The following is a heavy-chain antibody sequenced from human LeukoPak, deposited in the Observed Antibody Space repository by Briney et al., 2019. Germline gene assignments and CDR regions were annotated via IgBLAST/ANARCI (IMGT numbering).Heavy chain of an antibody. CDR3: ASPAVYSSSWYYFDY. Sequence: GGSLRLSCAASGFTFRHYAMHWVRQAPGKGLEWVAVISNDGSNKYSADSVKGRFIISRDNSENTLYLQMNSLRAEDTAVYYCASPAVYSSSWYYFDYWGQGTLVTVSS. V-gene: IGHV3-30*03. J-gene: IGHJ4*02. CDR1: GFTFRHYA. CDR2: ISNDGSNK. D-gene: IGHD6-13*01.